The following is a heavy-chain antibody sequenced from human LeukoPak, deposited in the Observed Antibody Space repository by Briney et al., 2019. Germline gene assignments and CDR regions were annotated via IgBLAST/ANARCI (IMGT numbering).Heavy chain of an antibody. CDR2: IYTSGST. V-gene: IGHV4-4*07. CDR3: ARTLSKARAFDI. CDR1: GGSTSSYY. Sequence: PSETLSLTCTVSGGSTSSYYWSWIRQPAGKGLEWIGRIYTSGSTNYNPSLKSRVTISVDTSKNQFSLKLSSVTAADTAVYYCARTLSKARAFDIWGQGTMVTVSS. D-gene: IGHD5/OR15-5a*01. J-gene: IGHJ3*02.